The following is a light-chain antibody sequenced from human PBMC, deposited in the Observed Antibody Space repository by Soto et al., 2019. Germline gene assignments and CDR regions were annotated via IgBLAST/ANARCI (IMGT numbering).Light chain of an antibody. V-gene: IGKV3-15*01. CDR1: ESVSTN. Sequence: IAMTQFPAPLSLAPGVRVTLSCSASESVSTNLAWYQQKAGQAPRLLIYGASTRATGIPARFSGSGSGTDFSLTIFSLYAIHLAIYYCQKHNTCTSMFGKGSQVDI. CDR3: QKHNTCTSM. CDR2: GAS. J-gene: IGKJ1*01.